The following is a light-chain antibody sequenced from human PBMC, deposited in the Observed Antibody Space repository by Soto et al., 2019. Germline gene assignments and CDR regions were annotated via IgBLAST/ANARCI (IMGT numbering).Light chain of an antibody. CDR2: LEGSGSY. CDR1: SGHSSYI. V-gene: IGLV4-60*02. Sequence: QSVLTQSSSASASLGSSVKLTCTLSSGHSSYIIAWHQQQPGKAPRYLMKLEGSGSYNKGSGVPDRFSGSSSGADRYLTISNLQFEDEADYYCETWDSNTWVFAGGTQLTVL. J-gene: IGLJ3*02. CDR3: ETWDSNTWV.